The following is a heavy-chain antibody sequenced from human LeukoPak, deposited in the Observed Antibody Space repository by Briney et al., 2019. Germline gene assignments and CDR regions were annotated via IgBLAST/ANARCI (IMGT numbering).Heavy chain of an antibody. CDR3: ARHQSYYFDGSSYPSYYYGMDV. V-gene: IGHV4-34*01. D-gene: IGHD3-22*01. Sequence: SETLSLTCTVYGGSFSGYYWSWIRQPPGKGLEWIGEINHSGSTNYNPSLKSRVTISIDASKNQLSLILSSVTAAETAVYYCARHQSYYFDGSSYPSYYYGMDVWGQGTTVTVSS. CDR2: INHSGST. J-gene: IGHJ6*02. CDR1: GGSFSGYY.